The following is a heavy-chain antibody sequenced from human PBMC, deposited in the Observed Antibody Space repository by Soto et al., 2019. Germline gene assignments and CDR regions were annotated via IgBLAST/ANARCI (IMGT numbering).Heavy chain of an antibody. D-gene: IGHD5-18*01. CDR2: INHSGST. V-gene: IGHV4-34*01. CDR1: GGSFSGYY. J-gene: IGHJ4*02. Sequence: QVQLQQWGAGLLKPSETLSLTCAVYGGSFSGYYWSWIRQPPGKGLEWIGEINHSGSTNYNPSLKSRVTISVDTSKNQFSLKLSSVTAADTAVYYWARDNGYSYGYIDYWGQGTLVTVSS. CDR3: ARDNGYSYGYIDY.